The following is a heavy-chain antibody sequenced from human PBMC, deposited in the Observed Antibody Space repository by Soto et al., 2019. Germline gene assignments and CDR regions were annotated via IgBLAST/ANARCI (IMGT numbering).Heavy chain of an antibody. CDR1: GGTFSSYA. Sequence: QVQLVQSGAEVKKPGSSVKVSCKASGGTFSSYAISWVRQAPGQGLEWMGGIIPIFGTANYAQKFQGRVTITADESTSTAYMELSSLGSEDTAVYYCAGVVPAARCGYYYYYGMDVWGQGTTVTVSS. V-gene: IGHV1-69*01. CDR2: IIPIFGTA. CDR3: AGVVPAARCGYYYYYGMDV. J-gene: IGHJ6*02. D-gene: IGHD2-2*01.